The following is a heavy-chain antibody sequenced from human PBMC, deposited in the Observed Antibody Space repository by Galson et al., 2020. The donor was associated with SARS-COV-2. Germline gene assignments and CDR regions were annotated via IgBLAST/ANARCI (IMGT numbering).Heavy chain of an antibody. J-gene: IGHJ4*02. Sequence: SETLYLTCTVSGGSISSSSYYWGWIRQPPGKGLEWIGSIYYSGSTYYNTSLKSRVTISVDTSKNQFSLKLSSVTAADTAVYYCARRGAGWYVDYWGQGTLVTVSS. CDR2: IYYSGST. CDR3: ARRGAGWYVDY. D-gene: IGHD6-19*01. V-gene: IGHV4-39*01. CDR1: GGSISSSSYY.